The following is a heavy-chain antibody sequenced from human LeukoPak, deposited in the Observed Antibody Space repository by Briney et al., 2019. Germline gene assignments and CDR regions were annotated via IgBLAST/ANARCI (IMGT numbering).Heavy chain of an antibody. CDR2: IIPIFGTA. V-gene: IGHV1-69*13. Sequence: GASVKVSCKASGYTFTSYAISWVRQAPGQGLEWMGGIIPIFGTANYAQKFQGRVTITADESTSTAYMELSSLRSEDTAVYYCAGGNVDTASLYYYYYYMDVWGKGTTVTVSS. CDR3: AGGNVDTASLYYYYYYMDV. CDR1: GYTFTSYA. D-gene: IGHD5-18*01. J-gene: IGHJ6*03.